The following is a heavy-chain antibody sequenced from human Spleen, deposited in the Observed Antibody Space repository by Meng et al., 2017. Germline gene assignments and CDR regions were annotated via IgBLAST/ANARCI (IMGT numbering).Heavy chain of an antibody. V-gene: IGHV4-34*01. D-gene: IGHD5-18*01. CDR3: ARARQTAMVVDY. CDR2: INHSGST. J-gene: IGHJ4*02. Sequence: QVQLQQWDAGLLRPSETLSLTCAVYGGSFSGYYWSWIRQPPGKGLEWIGDINHSGSTNYNPSLKSRVTISVDTSNNHFSLKLNSVTAADTAVYYCARARQTAMVVDYWGQGTLVTVSS. CDR1: GGSFSGYY.